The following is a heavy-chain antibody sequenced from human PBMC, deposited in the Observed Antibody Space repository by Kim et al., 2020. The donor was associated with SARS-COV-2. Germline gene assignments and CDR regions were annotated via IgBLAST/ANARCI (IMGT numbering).Heavy chain of an antibody. CDR2: ISAYNGNT. V-gene: IGHV1-18*04. J-gene: IGHJ3*02. CDR1: GYTFTSYG. D-gene: IGHD2-2*02. CDR3: ARGCSSTSCYKRYAFDS. Sequence: ASVKVSCKASGYTFTSYGISWVRQAPGQGLEWMGWISAYNGNTDYAQKLQGRVTMTTDTSTSTAYMELRSLRSDDTAVYYCARGCSSTSCYKRYAFDSWGQGTMVTVSS.